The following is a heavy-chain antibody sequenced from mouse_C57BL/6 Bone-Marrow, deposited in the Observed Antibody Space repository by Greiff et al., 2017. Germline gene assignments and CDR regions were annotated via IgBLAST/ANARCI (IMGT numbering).Heavy chain of an antibody. CDR1: GYSITSGYY. V-gene: IGHV3-6*01. CDR3: ARGGPTVVAYYAMDY. CDR2: ISYDGSN. J-gene: IGHJ4*01. Sequence: VQLKESGPGLVKPSQSLTLTCSVTGYSITSGYYWNWIRQFPGNKLEWMGYISYDGSNNYNPSLKNRIAITRDTSKNQFFLKLNSVTTEDTATYYGARGGPTVVAYYAMDYWGQGASVTVSS. D-gene: IGHD1-1*01.